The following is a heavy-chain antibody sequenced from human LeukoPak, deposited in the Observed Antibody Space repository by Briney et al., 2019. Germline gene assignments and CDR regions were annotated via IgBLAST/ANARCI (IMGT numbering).Heavy chain of an antibody. Sequence: PSETLSLTCTVSGGSISSSSYYWGWIRQPPGKGLEWIGSIYYSGSTYYNPSLKSRVTISVDTSKNQFSLKLSSVTAADTAVYYCARSDYYGSGSYYAPDFDYWGQGTLVTVSS. V-gene: IGHV4-39*07. J-gene: IGHJ4*02. CDR2: IYYSGST. CDR1: GGSISSSSYY. D-gene: IGHD3-10*01. CDR3: ARSDYYGSGSYYAPDFDY.